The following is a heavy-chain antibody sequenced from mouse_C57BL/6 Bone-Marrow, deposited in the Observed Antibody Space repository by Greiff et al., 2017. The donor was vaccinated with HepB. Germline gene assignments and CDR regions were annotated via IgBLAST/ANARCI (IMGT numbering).Heavy chain of an antibody. J-gene: IGHJ1*03. CDR2: IFPGSGST. Sequence: QVQLKESGLELVKPGASVKISCKASGYTFTDYYINWVKQRPGQGLEWIGWIFPGSGSTYYNEKFKGKATLTVDKSSSTAYMLLSSLTSEDSAVYFCAREDYYGSSYVYWYFDVWGTGTTVTVSS. CDR3: AREDYYGSSYVYWYFDV. D-gene: IGHD1-1*01. CDR1: GYTFTDYY. V-gene: IGHV1-75*01.